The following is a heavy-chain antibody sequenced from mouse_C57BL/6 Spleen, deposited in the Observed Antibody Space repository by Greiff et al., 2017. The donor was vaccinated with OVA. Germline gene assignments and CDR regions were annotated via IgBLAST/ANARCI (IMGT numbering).Heavy chain of an antibody. V-gene: IGHV1-52*01. CDR2: IDPSDSET. D-gene: IGHD2-4*01. CDR1: GYTFTSYW. Sequence: VKLQQPGAELVRPGSSVKLSCKASGYTFTSYWMHWVKQRPIQGLEWIGNIDPSDSETHYNQKFKDKATLTVDKSSSTAYMQLSSLTSEDSAVYYCASAPYEYDVGVYFDYWGKGTTLTVSS. CDR3: ASAPYEYDVGVYFDY. J-gene: IGHJ2*01.